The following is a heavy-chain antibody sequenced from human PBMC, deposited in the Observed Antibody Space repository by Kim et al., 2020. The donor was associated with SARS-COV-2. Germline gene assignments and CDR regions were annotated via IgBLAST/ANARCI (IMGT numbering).Heavy chain of an antibody. Sequence: GGSLRLSCAASGFTVSSNYMSWVRQAPGKGLEWVSVIYSGGSTYYADSVKGRFTISRDNSKNTLYLQMNSLRAEDTAVYYCASDTPEVDYYYGMDVWGQGTTVTVSS. CDR1: GFTVSSNY. D-gene: IGHD2-15*01. CDR2: IYSGGST. V-gene: IGHV3-53*01. CDR3: ASDTPEVDYYYGMDV. J-gene: IGHJ6*02.